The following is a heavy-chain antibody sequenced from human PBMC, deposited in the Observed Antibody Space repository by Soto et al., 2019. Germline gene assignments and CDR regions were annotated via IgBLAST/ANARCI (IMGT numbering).Heavy chain of an antibody. V-gene: IGHV4-31*02. J-gene: IGHJ5*02. CDR3: ARMYSSGSGWFHP. CDR2: FYSSGSI. Sequence: SETLSLTCFVSGYFIGAGGYYWSWIRHHPGKGLEWIGSFYSSGSIIYNPSLRSRVSISGDMSTNQFSMSLTSVTAADTARYYCARMYSSGSGWFHPWGQGTLVTGSS. D-gene: IGHD6-19*01. CDR1: GYFIGAGGYY.